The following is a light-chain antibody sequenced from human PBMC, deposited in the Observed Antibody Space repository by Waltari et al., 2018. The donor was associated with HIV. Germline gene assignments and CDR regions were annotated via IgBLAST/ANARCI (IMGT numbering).Light chain of an antibody. J-gene: IGLJ2*01. V-gene: IGLV1-47*01. CDR3: AAWDDSLSGPLVV. Sequence: QSVLTQPPSASGTPGQRVTISCSGCSSNIGSKYVYWYQKLPGTAPKLLMYRNNQRHSGVPDRFSGYKAGTSASLAISGLRSEDEADYYCAAWDDSLSGPLVVFGGGTKLTVL. CDR2: RNN. CDR1: SSNIGSKY.